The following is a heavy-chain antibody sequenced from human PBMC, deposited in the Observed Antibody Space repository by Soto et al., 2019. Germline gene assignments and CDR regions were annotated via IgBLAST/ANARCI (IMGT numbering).Heavy chain of an antibody. CDR3: AGGPSGSAFYVGDY. D-gene: IGHD3-16*01. V-gene: IGHV3-74*01. Sequence: DVQLVESGGALVQPGGSLRLPCEASEFTFRNYWMHWVRQVPGKGLVWVSRISPDGSSTSYADSVRGRFTISRDNAKNTLYLQMNSLRVEDTAVYYCAGGPSGSAFYVGDYWGQGTLVTVSS. CDR2: ISPDGSST. CDR1: EFTFRNYW. J-gene: IGHJ4*02.